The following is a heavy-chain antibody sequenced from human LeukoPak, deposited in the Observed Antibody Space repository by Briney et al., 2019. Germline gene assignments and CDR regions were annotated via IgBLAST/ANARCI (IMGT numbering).Heavy chain of an antibody. CDR3: ARRPNSRAARYYYYMDV. J-gene: IGHJ6*03. Sequence: PSETLSLTWAVYGGSFSGYYWSWIRQPPGKGLEWIGEINHSGSTNYNPSLKSRVTISVDTSKNQFSLKLSSVTAADTAVYYCARRPNSRAARYYYYMDVWGKGTTVTVSS. D-gene: IGHD6-6*01. V-gene: IGHV4-34*01. CDR2: INHSGST. CDR1: GGSFSGYY.